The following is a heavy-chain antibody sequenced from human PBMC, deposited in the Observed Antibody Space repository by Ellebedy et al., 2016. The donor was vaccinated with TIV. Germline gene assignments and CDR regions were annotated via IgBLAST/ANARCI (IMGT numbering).Heavy chain of an antibody. D-gene: IGHD2-15*01. Sequence: MPSETLSLTCTVSGGSISNYYWSWIRQPPGKGLEWIGFIYNSGSTTYNPSLKSRVTISVDTSKNQFSLKLSSVTAADTAVYYCASHGSSYYFGMDVWGQGTTVTVSS. V-gene: IGHV4-59*01. CDR2: IYNSGST. J-gene: IGHJ6*02. CDR1: GGSISNYY. CDR3: ASHGSSYYFGMDV.